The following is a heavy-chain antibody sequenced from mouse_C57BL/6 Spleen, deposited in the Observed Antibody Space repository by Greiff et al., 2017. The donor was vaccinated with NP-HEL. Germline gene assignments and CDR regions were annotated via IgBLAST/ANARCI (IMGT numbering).Heavy chain of an antibody. CDR1: GFTFTDYY. V-gene: IGHV1-36*01. CDR2: VYPYNGGT. CDR3: AGLEYFDV. J-gene: IGHJ1*03. Sequence: EVQLQQSGPVLVKPGPSVKISCKASGFTFTDYYMHWVKQSHGKSLEWLGLVYPYNGGTSYNQKLKGKATLTLDTSSSTASMELNSLTSEDSAVYCLAGLEYFDVWGTGTTVTVSS.